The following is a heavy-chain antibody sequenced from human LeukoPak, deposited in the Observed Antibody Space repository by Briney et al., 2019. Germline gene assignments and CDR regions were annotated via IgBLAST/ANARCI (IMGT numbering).Heavy chain of an antibody. V-gene: IGHV3-11*01. CDR1: GFTFSDYY. Sequence: GGSLRLSCAVSGFTFSDYYMSWIRQAPGKGLEWVSYISSSGSTIYYADSVKGRFTISRDNAKNSLYLQMNSLRAEDTAVYYCARVKAATGTGWFDPWGQGTLVTVSS. CDR2: ISSSGSTI. J-gene: IGHJ5*02. D-gene: IGHD6-13*01. CDR3: ARVKAATGTGWFDP.